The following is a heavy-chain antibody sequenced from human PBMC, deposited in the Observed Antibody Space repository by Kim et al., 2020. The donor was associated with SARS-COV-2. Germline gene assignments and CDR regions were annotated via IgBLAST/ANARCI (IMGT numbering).Heavy chain of an antibody. D-gene: IGHD3-22*01. Sequence: GESLRLSCASSGFIFSSYGFHWVRQAPGKGLEWVANIWYDGSRKYYADSVEGRFTVSRDYSNNTLYLQMNSLRAEDTALYYCARESSGYPDYWGQGTLVTVSS. CDR1: GFIFSSYG. V-gene: IGHV3-33*01. CDR2: IWYDGSRK. CDR3: ARESSGYPDY. J-gene: IGHJ4*02.